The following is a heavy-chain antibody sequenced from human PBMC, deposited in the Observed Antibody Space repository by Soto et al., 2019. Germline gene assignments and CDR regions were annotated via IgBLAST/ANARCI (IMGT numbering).Heavy chain of an antibody. CDR3: ATEMPPPYYYDSSGYPLDY. V-gene: IGHV1-18*04. CDR2: ISAYNGNT. CDR1: GYTXNSYG. Sequence: SXKVSYKAAGYTXNSYGISWVRKAPGQGLEWIGWISAYNGNTNYAQKLQGRVTMTTDTSTSTAYMELRSLRSDDTAVYYFATEMPPPYYYDSSGYPLDYWGQGTLVTVS. D-gene: IGHD3-22*01. J-gene: IGHJ4*02.